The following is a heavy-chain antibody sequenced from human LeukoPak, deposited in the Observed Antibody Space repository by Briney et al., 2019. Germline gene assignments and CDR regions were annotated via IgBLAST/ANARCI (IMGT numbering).Heavy chain of an antibody. D-gene: IGHD5-18*01. CDR1: EFTLTSYA. J-gene: IGHJ4*02. V-gene: IGHV3-23*01. Sequence: GGSREPSNAPSEFTLTSYALTGVAKPQGKGWNGAQPIMGSGGSTYYADSVKGRFTISRDNSKNTLYLQMNSLRAEDTAVYYCAKDFTVNSYGLRFYYFDYWGQGTLVTVSS. CDR2: IMGSGGST. CDR3: AKDFTVNSYGLRFYYFDY.